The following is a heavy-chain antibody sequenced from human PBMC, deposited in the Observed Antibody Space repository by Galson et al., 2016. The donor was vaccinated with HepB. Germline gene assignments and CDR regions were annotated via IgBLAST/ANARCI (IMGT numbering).Heavy chain of an antibody. J-gene: IGHJ4*02. CDR2: IYKSGIT. CDR1: GASISSSTDY. CDR3: ARTPRSENSLGWDY. Sequence: TLSLTCNVSGASISSSTDYWGWIRQHPGKGLEWIGYIYKSGITYYNPSLKSRVTISVDTSKNQFSLKLTSVTAADTAVYYCARTPRSENSLGWDYWGQGTLVTVSS. D-gene: IGHD7-27*01. V-gene: IGHV4-31*03.